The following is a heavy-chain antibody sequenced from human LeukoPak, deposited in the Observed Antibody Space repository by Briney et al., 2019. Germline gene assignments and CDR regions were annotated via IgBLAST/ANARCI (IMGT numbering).Heavy chain of an antibody. Sequence: PGGSLRLSCAASGFTFSIYSMNWVRQAPGKGLEWVSYITTSGSTIYYADSVKGRFTISRDNAKNSLYLQMNGLRAEDTAVYYCAREPTGGFDYWGQGTLVTVSS. CDR2: ITTSGSTI. CDR3: AREPTGGFDY. J-gene: IGHJ4*02. V-gene: IGHV3-48*04. D-gene: IGHD7-27*01. CDR1: GFTFSIYS.